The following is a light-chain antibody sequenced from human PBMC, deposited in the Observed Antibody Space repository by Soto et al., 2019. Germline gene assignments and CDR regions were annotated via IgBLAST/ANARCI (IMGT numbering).Light chain of an antibody. V-gene: IGKV1-5*01. CDR3: QQYHTYPYA. Sequence: DIQMTQSPSTLFASVGDRVTITCRASQRISTWLAWYQQKPGKAPNLLIYDASSLESGVPSRFSGSGSGTEFTVNIRSLQLGEFAPYDCQQYHTYPYAFGLGTMVEGK. CDR1: QRISTW. CDR2: DAS. J-gene: IGKJ2*01.